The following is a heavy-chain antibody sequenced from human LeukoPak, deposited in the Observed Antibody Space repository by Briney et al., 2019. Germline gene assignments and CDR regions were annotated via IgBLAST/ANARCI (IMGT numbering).Heavy chain of an antibody. CDR1: GFTVSSNY. CDR3: ANPTTDYGGNG. V-gene: IGHV3-53*01. CDR2: IYSGAGT. Sequence: GGSLRLSCAASGFTVSSNYMSWVRQAPGKGLEWVSVIYSGAGTYYADSVKGRFTISRDNSKNTLYLQMNSLRAEDTAVYYCANPTTDYGGNGWGQGTLVTVSS. J-gene: IGHJ4*02. D-gene: IGHD4-23*01.